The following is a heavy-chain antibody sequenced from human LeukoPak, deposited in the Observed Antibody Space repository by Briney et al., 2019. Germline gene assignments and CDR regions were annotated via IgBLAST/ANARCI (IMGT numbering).Heavy chain of an antibody. CDR2: INHSGST. V-gene: IGHV4-34*01. CDR3: ARGYGVTAVVRDWFDP. D-gene: IGHD5-18*01. Sequence: PSETLSLTCAVYGGSFSGYHWSWIRQPPGKGLEWIGEINHSGSTNYNPSLKSRVTISVDTSKNQFSLKLSSVTAADTAVYYCARGYGVTAVVRDWFDPWGQGTLVTVSS. J-gene: IGHJ5*02. CDR1: GGSFSGYH.